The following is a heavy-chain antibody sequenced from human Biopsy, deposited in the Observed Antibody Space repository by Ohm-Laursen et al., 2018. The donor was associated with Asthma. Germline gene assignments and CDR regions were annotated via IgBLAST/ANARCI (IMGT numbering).Heavy chain of an antibody. Sequence: SVTASCKASGYTFIHFAIHWVRQAPGQRLEWMGWINAGDGNTKYSQKFQGRVTITRDTSASTAYMDLRSLRSEDTAMYYCARTYYDFLTGQVNDAFALWGQGTMVTVSS. V-gene: IGHV1-3*01. CDR2: INAGDGNT. J-gene: IGHJ3*01. CDR3: ARTYYDFLTGQVNDAFAL. D-gene: IGHD3-9*01. CDR1: GYTFIHFA.